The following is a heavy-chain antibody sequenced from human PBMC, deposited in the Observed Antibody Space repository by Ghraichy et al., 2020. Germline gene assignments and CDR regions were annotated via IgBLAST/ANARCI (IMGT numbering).Heavy chain of an antibody. D-gene: IGHD1/OR15-1a*01. CDR3: ARVALKFLGSVGTPYYFDY. V-gene: IGHV4-59*01. Sequence: SETLSLTCTVSGGSINNYSWSWIRQPPGKDLEWIGYMSYSGTTHYHPSLKTRVTMSVDTSENRFSLRLTSVTAADTAVYFCARVALKFLGSVGTPYYFDYWGQGSQVTVSS. CDR1: GGSINNYS. J-gene: IGHJ4*02. CDR2: MSYSGTT.